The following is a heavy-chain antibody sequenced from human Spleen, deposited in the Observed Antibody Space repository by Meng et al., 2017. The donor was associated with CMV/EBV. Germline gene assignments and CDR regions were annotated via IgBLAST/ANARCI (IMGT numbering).Heavy chain of an antibody. Sequence: GESLKISCAASGFTFSRNDMHWVRQPVGKGLEWVSTIGTAGDRSYAGSVKGRFTISRDNAKNSLYLQLNSLRAGDTAVYYCARDLRSPDYRIFDYWGQGTLVTVSS. CDR2: IGTAGDR. J-gene: IGHJ4*02. D-gene: IGHD4-11*01. V-gene: IGHV3-13*01. CDR3: ARDLRSPDYRIFDY. CDR1: GFTFSRND.